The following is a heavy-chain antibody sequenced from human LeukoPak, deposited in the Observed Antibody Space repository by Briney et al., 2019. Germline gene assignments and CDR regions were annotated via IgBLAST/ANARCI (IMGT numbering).Heavy chain of an antibody. CDR2: ICWNMGSI. CDR3: AKSLTFTIFGVSLDY. Sequence: GGSLRLSCAASGFTFDDYAMHWGRQAPGKGLEWVSGICWNMGSITYADSVKGRFTISRDNAKNSLYLQMNSLRAEDTALYYCAKSLTFTIFGVSLDYWGQGTLVTVSS. CDR1: GFTFDDYA. D-gene: IGHD3-3*01. J-gene: IGHJ4*02. V-gene: IGHV3-9*01.